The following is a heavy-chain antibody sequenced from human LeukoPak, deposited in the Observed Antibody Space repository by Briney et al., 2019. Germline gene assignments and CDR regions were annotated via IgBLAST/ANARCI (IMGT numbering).Heavy chain of an antibody. J-gene: IGHJ4*02. CDR2: ISWDGGST. Sequence: GGSLRLSCAASGFTFDDYAMHWVRQAPGKGLEWVSLISWDGGSTYYADSVKGRFTISRDNSKNSLYLQMNSLRAEDTALYYCAKDMKPRRDGYNYMDYWGQGTLVTVSS. CDR3: AKDMKPRRDGYNYMDY. V-gene: IGHV3-43D*03. CDR1: GFTFDDYA. D-gene: IGHD5-24*01.